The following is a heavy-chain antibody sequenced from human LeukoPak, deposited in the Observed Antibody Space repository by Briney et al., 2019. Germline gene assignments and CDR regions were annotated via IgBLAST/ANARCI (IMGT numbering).Heavy chain of an antibody. CDR2: ISAYNGNT. J-gene: IGHJ2*01. CDR3: ARTFLSVDIVATIPGYWYFDL. V-gene: IGHV1-18*01. D-gene: IGHD5-12*01. CDR1: GYTFTSYG. Sequence: ASVKVSCKASGYTFTSYGISWVRQAPGQGLEWMGWISAYNGNTNYAQKLQGRVTMTTDTSTSTAYMELRSLRSDDTAVYYCARTFLSVDIVATIPGYWYFDLWGRGTLVTVSS.